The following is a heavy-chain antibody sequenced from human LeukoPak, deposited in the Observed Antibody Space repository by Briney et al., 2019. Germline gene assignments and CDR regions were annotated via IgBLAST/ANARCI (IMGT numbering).Heavy chain of an antibody. CDR3: ARSYNRVELLYY. CDR2: INHSGST. CDR1: GGSFSGYY. J-gene: IGHJ4*02. V-gene: IGHV4-34*01. Sequence: SEGLSLTCAVYGGSFSGYYWTWIRQPPGKGLEWIGEINHSGSTNYNPSLKSRVTISVDTSKNQFSLKLSSVTVADTAVYYCARSYNRVELLYYWGQGTLVSVSS. D-gene: IGHD3-10*01.